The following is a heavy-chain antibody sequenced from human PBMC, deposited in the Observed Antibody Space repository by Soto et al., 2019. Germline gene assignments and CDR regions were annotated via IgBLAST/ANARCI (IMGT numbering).Heavy chain of an antibody. Sequence: SQTLSLTCAISGDSVSSNSAAWNWIRQSPSRGLEWLGRTYYRSTWYNDYAVSVRSRISVNPDTSKNQFSLQLNSVTPEDTAVYYCAREEAGTYKFDPWGQGTLVTVSS. V-gene: IGHV6-1*01. J-gene: IGHJ5*02. CDR2: TYYRSTWYN. CDR3: AREEAGTYKFDP. D-gene: IGHD6-19*01. CDR1: GDSVSSNSAA.